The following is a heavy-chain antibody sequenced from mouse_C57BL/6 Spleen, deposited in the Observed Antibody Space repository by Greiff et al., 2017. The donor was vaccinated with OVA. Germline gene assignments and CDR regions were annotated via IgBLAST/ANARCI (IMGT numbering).Heavy chain of an antibody. CDR3: ARMDPLRDY. CDR1: GYTFTSYW. Sequence: VQLQQSGAELVRPGSSVKLSCKASGYTFTSYWMHWVKQRPIQGLEWIGNIDPSDSETHYNQKFKDKATLTVDKSSSTAYMQLSSLTSEDSAVYYCARMDPLRDYWGQGTTLTVSS. J-gene: IGHJ2*01. CDR2: IDPSDSET. V-gene: IGHV1-52*01.